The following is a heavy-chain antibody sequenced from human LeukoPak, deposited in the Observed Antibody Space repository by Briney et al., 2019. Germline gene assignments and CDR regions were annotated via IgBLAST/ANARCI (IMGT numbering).Heavy chain of an antibody. D-gene: IGHD2-21*02. CDR1: GYNLTELS. V-gene: IGHV1-24*01. CDR3: ATALDRGGDCSHYFDY. J-gene: IGHJ4*02. Sequence: GASVKVSCKVSGYNLTELSMHWVRQAPGKGLEWMGGFDPEDGETIYAQKFQGRVTMTEDTSTDTAYMELSSLRSEDTAVYYCATALDRGGDCSHYFDYWGQGTLVTVSS. CDR2: FDPEDGET.